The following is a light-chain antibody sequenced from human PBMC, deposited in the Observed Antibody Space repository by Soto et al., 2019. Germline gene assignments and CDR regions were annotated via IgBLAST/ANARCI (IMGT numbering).Light chain of an antibody. J-gene: IGKJ1*01. CDR1: HYVYSN. V-gene: IGKV3-15*01. CDR3: QQYHNFCT. Sequence: EIVLPQSPGTLSLSPGERATLSCTASHYVYSNVAWFQQRPGQAPRLLIYRASTRATGTPARFSGSGSGTEFTLTITSLPSEDFAHYYCQQYHNFCTFGQGTKVDI. CDR2: RAS.